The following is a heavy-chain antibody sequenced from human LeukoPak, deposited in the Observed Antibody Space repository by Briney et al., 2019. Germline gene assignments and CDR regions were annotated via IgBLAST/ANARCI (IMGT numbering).Heavy chain of an antibody. D-gene: IGHD2-2*01. CDR2: IYTSGST. Sequence: PSETLSLTCTVSGGSISSYYWSWIRQPAGKGLEWIGRIYTSGSTNYNPSLKSRVTMSVDTSKNQFSLKLSSVTAADTAVYYCARGVCGSTSCYRGVAWFDPWGQGTLVTVSS. CDR3: ARGVCGSTSCYRGVAWFDP. J-gene: IGHJ5*02. CDR1: GGSISSYY. V-gene: IGHV4-4*07.